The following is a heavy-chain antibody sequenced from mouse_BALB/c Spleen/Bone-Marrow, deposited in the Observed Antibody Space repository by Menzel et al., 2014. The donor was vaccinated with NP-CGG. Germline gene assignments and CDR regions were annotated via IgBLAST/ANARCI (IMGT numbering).Heavy chain of an antibody. J-gene: IGHJ3*01. Sequence: QVHLQQPGAELAKPGASVKVSCKASGYTFXTYWMHWVKQRPGQGLEWIGYINPSTGYIEYNQKFKDKATLTADKSSSTAYMQLSSLTSEDSAVYYCATYVGFAFWGQGTLVTVSA. D-gene: IGHD1-1*01. CDR3: ATYVGFAF. CDR2: INPSTGYI. CDR1: GYTFXTYW. V-gene: IGHV1-7*01.